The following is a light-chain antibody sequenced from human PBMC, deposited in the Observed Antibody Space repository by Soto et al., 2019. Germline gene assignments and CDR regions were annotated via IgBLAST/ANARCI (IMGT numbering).Light chain of an antibody. J-gene: IGKJ5*01. Sequence: EIVLTQSPGTLSLSPGERATLSCRAGQSISSDYLAWYQQKPGQAPRLLIYGASRRATGIPDRFSGSGSGTDFTLTISRLEPEDFAVYYCQQYGSSPPTFGQGKRLEIK. V-gene: IGKV3-20*01. CDR3: QQYGSSPPT. CDR2: GAS. CDR1: QSISSDY.